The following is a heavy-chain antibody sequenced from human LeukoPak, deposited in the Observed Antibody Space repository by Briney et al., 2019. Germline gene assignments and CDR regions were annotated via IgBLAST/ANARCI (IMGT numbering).Heavy chain of an antibody. CDR1: GFTFRNYG. CDR3: AKQRGDTAMVTVDY. CDR2: TIDSGDRA. Sequence: GGSLRLSCAASGFTFRNYGMSWVRQAPGKGLEWVSATIDSGDRAYYVDSVKGRFTISRDNSKNTLYLQMNSLRVEDTGIYYCAKQRGDTAMVTVDYWGQGTLVTVSS. J-gene: IGHJ4*02. V-gene: IGHV3-23*01. D-gene: IGHD5-18*01.